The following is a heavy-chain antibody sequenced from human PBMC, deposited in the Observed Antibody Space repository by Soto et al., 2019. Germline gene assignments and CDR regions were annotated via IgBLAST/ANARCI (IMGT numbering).Heavy chain of an antibody. CDR3: ARLRRDWGDAFDL. V-gene: IGHV1-69*01. Sequence: QVQLVQSGADVKKPGSSVRVSCKTSGGPFGNSAISWVRQAPAQRLEWIGEIIPVFDKANYAQNFQARLTITADDSTATVFMQLSSLRSEDTAVYFCARLRRDWGDAFDLWGQGTLVTVSS. CDR1: GGPFGNSA. D-gene: IGHD3-16*01. J-gene: IGHJ3*01. CDR2: IIPVFDKA.